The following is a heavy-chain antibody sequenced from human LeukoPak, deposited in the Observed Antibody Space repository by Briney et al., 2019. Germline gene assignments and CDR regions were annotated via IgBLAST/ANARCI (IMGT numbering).Heavy chain of an antibody. V-gene: IGHV1-18*01. CDR3: AREESSSLRY. J-gene: IGHJ4*02. CDR1: GYTFTSYG. D-gene: IGHD6-13*01. CDR2: ISAYNGNT. Sequence: GASVKVSCKASGYTFTSYGISWVRQAPGRGLEWMGWISAYNGNTNYAQKLQGRVTMTTDTYTSTAYMELRSLRSEDTAVYYCAREESSSLRYWGQGTRVTVSS.